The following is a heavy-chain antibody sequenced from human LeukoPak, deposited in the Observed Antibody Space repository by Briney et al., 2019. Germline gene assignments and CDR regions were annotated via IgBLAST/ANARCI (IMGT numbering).Heavy chain of an antibody. J-gene: IGHJ4*02. Sequence: SETLSLTCTVSGPSVSIGSYYWSWIRQPPGKGLEWIGYVYFSGSTNYQPSLKSRAAISIDIPRNQFSLKLSSVTAADTAVYYCARVDGGNSDYYFDFWGQGVLVTASS. V-gene: IGHV4-61*01. D-gene: IGHD4-23*01. CDR3: ARVDGGNSDYYFDF. CDR2: VYFSGST. CDR1: GPSVSIGSYY.